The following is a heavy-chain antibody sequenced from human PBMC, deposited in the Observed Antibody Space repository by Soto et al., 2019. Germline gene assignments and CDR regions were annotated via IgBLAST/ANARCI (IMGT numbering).Heavy chain of an antibody. CDR1: GFTFSSYD. CDR3: ARAGGYSGYDYYFDY. CDR2: IGTAGDT. Sequence: GGSLILSCAASGFTFSSYDMHWVRQATGKGLEWVSAIGTAGDTYYPGSVKGRFTISRENAKNSLYLQMNSLRAGDTAVYYCARAGGYSGYDYYFDYWGQGTLVTVSS. D-gene: IGHD5-12*01. J-gene: IGHJ4*02. V-gene: IGHV3-13*01.